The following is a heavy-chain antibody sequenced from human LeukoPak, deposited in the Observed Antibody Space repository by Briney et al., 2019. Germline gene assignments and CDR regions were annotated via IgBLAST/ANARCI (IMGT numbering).Heavy chain of an antibody. D-gene: IGHD3-22*01. CDR3: ARGSMYYYDSSGYFNEGDFDY. J-gene: IGHJ4*02. CDR1: GGSISSYY. V-gene: IGHV4-59*01. CDR2: ISYSGST. Sequence: SETLSLTCTVSGGSISSYYWSWIRQPPGKGLEWIGYISYSGSTNYNPSLKSRVTISVDTSKNQFSLKLSSVTAADTAVYYCARGSMYYYDSSGYFNEGDFDYWGQGTLVTVSS.